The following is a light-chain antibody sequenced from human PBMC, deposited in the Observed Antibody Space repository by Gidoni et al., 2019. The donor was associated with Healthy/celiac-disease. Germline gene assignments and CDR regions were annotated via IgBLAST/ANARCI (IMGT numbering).Light chain of an antibody. J-gene: IGLJ2*01. CDR1: SPNIGAGYG. V-gene: IGLV1-40*01. Sequence: SFLTPPPPVSGAPGPRVTNSCTGSSPNIGAGYGVHWYQQLPGTAPKLLIYGNSNRPSGVPDRFSGSKSGTSASLAITGLQAEDEADYYCQSYDSSLSVVFGGGTKLTVL. CDR2: GNS. CDR3: QSYDSSLSVV.